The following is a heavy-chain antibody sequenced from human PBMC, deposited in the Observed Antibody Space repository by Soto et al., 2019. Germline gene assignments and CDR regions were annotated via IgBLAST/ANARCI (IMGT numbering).Heavy chain of an antibody. D-gene: IGHD3-10*01. CDR1: GSTFSSYG. CDR3: ATSGGTYSSPFEY. CDR2: ISYDGSNK. V-gene: IGHV3-30*03. J-gene: IGHJ4*02. Sequence: PGGSLRLSCVASGSTFSSYGMHLVRQAPGKGLEWVAVISYDGSNKYYADSVKGRFTISRDNSKNTMYLQMNSLRGEDTAVYFCATSGGTYSSPFEYWGQGTLVTVSS.